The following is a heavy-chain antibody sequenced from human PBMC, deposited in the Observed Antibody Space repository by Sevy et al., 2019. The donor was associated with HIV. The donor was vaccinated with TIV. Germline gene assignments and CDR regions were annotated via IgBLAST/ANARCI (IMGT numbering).Heavy chain of an antibody. CDR1: GYTFTSYG. D-gene: IGHD6-6*01. J-gene: IGHJ4*02. CDR2: ISAYNGNT. Sequence: ASVKVSCKASGYTFTSYGISWVRQAPGQGLEWMGWISAYNGNTNYAQKLQGRVTMTTETSTRTAYIELRSLRSDDTAVYYCARAHAIAARPGFRDGNFDYWGQGTLVTVSS. CDR3: ARAHAIAARPGFRDGNFDY. V-gene: IGHV1-18*01.